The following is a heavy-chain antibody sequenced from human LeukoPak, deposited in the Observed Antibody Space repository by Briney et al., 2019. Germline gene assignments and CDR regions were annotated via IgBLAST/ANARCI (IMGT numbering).Heavy chain of an antibody. CDR2: ISSSGSTT. CDR1: GFTFSSFA. Sequence: GGSLRLSCVDSGFTFSSFAMSWVCQAPGKGLEWVSTISSSGSTTYYVDSVKGRFTTSRDNSRNTLYLQMNSLRGEDTAVYYCARESPAFDYWGQGTLVTVS. V-gene: IGHV3-23*01. CDR3: ARESPAFDY. J-gene: IGHJ4*02.